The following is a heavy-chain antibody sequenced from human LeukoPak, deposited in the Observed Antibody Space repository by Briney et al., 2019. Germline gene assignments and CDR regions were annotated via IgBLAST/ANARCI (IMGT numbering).Heavy chain of an antibody. CDR1: GFTFSNAW. V-gene: IGHV3-21*01. CDR3: AKDSHWFYSYYYTDV. J-gene: IGHJ6*03. Sequence: GGSLRLSCAASGFTFSNAWMSWVRQAPGKGLEWVSSISSSSSYIYYADSVKGRFTIFRDNSKNTVYLQMNSLRAEDTAVYYCAKDSHWFYSYYYTDVWGKGTTVTISS. D-gene: IGHD3-10*01. CDR2: ISSSSSYI.